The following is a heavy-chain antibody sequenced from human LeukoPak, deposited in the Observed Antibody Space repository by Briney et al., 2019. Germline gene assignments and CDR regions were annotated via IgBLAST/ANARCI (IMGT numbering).Heavy chain of an antibody. V-gene: IGHV3-11*01. CDR2: ITSTGGTI. CDR1: GFSFSDYY. CDR3: ARSGRIAAAGRIDY. D-gene: IGHD6-13*01. J-gene: IGHJ4*02. Sequence: GESLQISCAASGFSFSDYYMSWIRQAPGKGLEWVSYITSTGGTIYHADSVKGRFTISRDNAKNSLYLQMNSLRVEDTAVYYCARSGRIAAAGRIDYWGQGILVTVSS.